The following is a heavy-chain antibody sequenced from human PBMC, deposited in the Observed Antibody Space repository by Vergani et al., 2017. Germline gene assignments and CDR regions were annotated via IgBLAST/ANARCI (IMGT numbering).Heavy chain of an antibody. V-gene: IGHV1-69*06. D-gene: IGHD2-2*02. CDR3: ARGNYCSSTSCYTEERINWFDP. CDR2: IIPIFGTA. CDR1: GGTFSSYA. J-gene: IGHJ5*02. Sequence: QVQLVQSGAEVKKPGSSVKVPCKASGGTFSSYAISWVRQAPGQGLEWMGGIIPIFGTANYAQKFQGRVTITADKSTSTAYMELSSLRSEDTAVYYCARGNYCSSTSCYTEERINWFDPWGQGTLVTVSS.